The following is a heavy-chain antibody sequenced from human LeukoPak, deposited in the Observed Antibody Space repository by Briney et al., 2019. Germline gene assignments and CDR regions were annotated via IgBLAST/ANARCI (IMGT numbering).Heavy chain of an antibody. V-gene: IGHV1-8*01. CDR1: GYTFTSYD. D-gene: IGHD1-1*01. CDR2: MNPNSGNT. CDR3: ARGRLERRRNYYYYMDV. Sequence: GASVKVSCKASGYTFTSYDINWVRQATGQGLEWMGWMNPNSGNTGHAQKFQGRVTMTRNTSISTAYMELSSLRSEDTAVYYCARGRLERRRNYYYYMDVWGKGTTVTISS. J-gene: IGHJ6*03.